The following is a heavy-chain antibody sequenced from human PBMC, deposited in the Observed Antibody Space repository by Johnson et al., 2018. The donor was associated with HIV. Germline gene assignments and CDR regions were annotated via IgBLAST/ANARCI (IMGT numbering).Heavy chain of an antibody. V-gene: IGHV3-30*04. CDR3: ARDRERVGRGAFDI. CDR1: GFTFSSYA. J-gene: IGHJ3*02. CDR2: ISYDGSNK. D-gene: IGHD1-26*01. Sequence: QVQLVESGGGVVQPGRSLRLSCAASGFTFSSYAMHWVRQAPGKGLEWVAVISYDGSNKYYADSVKGRFTISRDNSKNTLYLQMNSLRAEDTAVYYCARDRERVGRGAFDIWGQGTMVTVSS.